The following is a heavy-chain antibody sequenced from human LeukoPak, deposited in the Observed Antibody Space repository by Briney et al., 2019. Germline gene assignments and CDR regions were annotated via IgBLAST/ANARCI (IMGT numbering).Heavy chain of an antibody. CDR3: ARLGIGVVPSAMLGDYYFDY. J-gene: IGHJ4*02. CDR2: IYYSGST. CDR1: GGSISSYY. Sequence: PSETLSLTCTVSGGSISSYYWSWIRQPPGKGLVWIGYIYYSGSTKYNPSLKGRVTISVDTSKNQFSLKLTSVTAADTAVYYCARLGIGVVPSAMLGDYYFDYWGQGTLVTVSS. V-gene: IGHV4-59*08. D-gene: IGHD2-2*01.